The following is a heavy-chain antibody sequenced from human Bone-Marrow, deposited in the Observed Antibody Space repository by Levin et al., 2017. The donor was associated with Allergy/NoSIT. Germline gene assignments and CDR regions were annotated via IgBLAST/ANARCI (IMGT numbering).Heavy chain of an antibody. CDR1: GFTFSSYG. CDR3: AKDRGHSKLSYCISTSCQGTSYDYYGMDV. J-gene: IGHJ6*02. CDR2: ISYDGSNK. D-gene: IGHD2-2*01. V-gene: IGHV3-30*18. Sequence: GGSLRLSCAASGFTFSSYGMHWVRQAPGKGLEWVAVISYDGSNKYYADSVKGRFTISRDNSKNTLYLQMNSLRAEDTAVYYCAKDRGHSKLSYCISTSCQGTSYDYYGMDVWGQGTTVTVSS.